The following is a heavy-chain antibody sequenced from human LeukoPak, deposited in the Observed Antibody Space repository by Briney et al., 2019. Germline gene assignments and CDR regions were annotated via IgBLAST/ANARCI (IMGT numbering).Heavy chain of an antibody. Sequence: SETLSLTCTVSGSSVSSGSYYWSWIRQPPGTGLEWIGYIYYSGSTNYNPSLKSRVTISIDTSKNQFSLKLTSVTAADTAVYYCARDGQDYGDYDYYYGMDVWGKGTTVTVSS. V-gene: IGHV4-61*01. D-gene: IGHD4-17*01. CDR1: GSSVSSGSYY. CDR2: IYYSGST. CDR3: ARDGQDYGDYDYYYGMDV. J-gene: IGHJ6*04.